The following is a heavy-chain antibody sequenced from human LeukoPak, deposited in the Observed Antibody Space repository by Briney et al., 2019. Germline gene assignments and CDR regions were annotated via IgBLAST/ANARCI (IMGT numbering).Heavy chain of an antibody. V-gene: IGHV3-23*01. CDR1: GGFALSSFV. CDR2: IGTSGDGT. J-gene: IGHJ3*02. D-gene: IGHD1-26*01. CDR3: GKNRYSGSLSPFDI. Sequence: GGSLGLSCVASGGFALSSFVLSWVRQGPGKGLEWVSVIGTSGDGTYYADSVKGRFTISRDNSKNTLYLQMNSLRAEDTAVYYCGKNRYSGSLSPFDIWGQGTMVTVSS.